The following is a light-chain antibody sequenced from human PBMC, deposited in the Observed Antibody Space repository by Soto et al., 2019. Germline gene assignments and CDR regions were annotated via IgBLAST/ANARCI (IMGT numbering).Light chain of an antibody. Sequence: EVVMTQSPATLSVSPGERATLSCRASQSVSSANFAWYQQKPGQAPRLLIYGASTRATGIPARFSGSGSGTEFTLIISSLQSEDSAVYYCQQYNSWLWTFGQGTKVDIK. CDR3: QQYNSWLWT. V-gene: IGKV3-15*01. CDR2: GAS. J-gene: IGKJ1*01. CDR1: QSVSSAN.